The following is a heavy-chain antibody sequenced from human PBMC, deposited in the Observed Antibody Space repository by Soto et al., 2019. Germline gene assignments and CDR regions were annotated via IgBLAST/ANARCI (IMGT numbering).Heavy chain of an antibody. J-gene: IGHJ6*03. D-gene: IGHD1-26*01. V-gene: IGHV3-9*01. CDR2: ISWNSGQL. CDR1: GFNFGNYA. Sequence: EVLLVESGGGLVQPDRPLRLYCEASGFNFGNYAMHWVRQVPGKGLEWVSAISWNSGQLDDADSVRGRFTISRDNGKNSLYLEMNSLRPDDTALYFCAKDKSTGEFSYYRYMDVWVRGTTVIVSS. CDR3: AKDKSTGEFSYYRYMDV.